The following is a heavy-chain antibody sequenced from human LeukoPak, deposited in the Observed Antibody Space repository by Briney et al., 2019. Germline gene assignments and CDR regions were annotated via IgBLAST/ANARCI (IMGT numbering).Heavy chain of an antibody. D-gene: IGHD6-19*01. CDR2: INPNSGGT. V-gene: IGHV1-2*04. J-gene: IGHJ6*02. CDR3: ARDHLAVAPKDYYYGMDV. CDR1: GYTFTGYY. Sequence: ASAKVSCKASGYTFTGYYMHWVRQAPGQGLEWMGWINPNSGGTNYAQKFQGWVTMTRDTSISTAYMELSRLRSDDTAVYYCARDHLAVAPKDYYYGMDVWGQGTTVTVSS.